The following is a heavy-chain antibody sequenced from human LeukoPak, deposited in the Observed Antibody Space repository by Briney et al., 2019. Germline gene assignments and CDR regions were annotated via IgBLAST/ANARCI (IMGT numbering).Heavy chain of an antibody. CDR1: GFTFGDYA. CDR2: IRSRAYGGTT. Sequence: GGSLRLSCTASGFTFGDYAMSWFRQAPGKGLEWVGFIRSRAYGGTTEYAASVKGRFTVSRDDSKSIAHLQMNSLKTEDTGVYYCTRDSYFGSGIYGYFHHWGQGTLVTVSS. D-gene: IGHD3-10*01. CDR3: TRDSYFGSGIYGYFHH. V-gene: IGHV3-49*03. J-gene: IGHJ1*01.